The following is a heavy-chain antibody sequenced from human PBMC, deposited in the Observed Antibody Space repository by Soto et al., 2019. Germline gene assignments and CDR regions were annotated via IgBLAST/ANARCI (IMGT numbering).Heavy chain of an antibody. CDR2: ILGRGTT. Sequence: GGSLRLSCAASGFTFSYYAIMWVRQAPAKELEWVAGILGRGTTYDAGSVRGRDTISKDNSKSTLYLEMNSLRAEDTAVYYCAKDAVYGDGLWLPESWGQGTMVTVSS. CDR1: GFTFSYYA. D-gene: IGHD4-17*01. CDR3: AKDAVYGDGLWLPES. J-gene: IGHJ4*02. V-gene: IGHV3-23*01.